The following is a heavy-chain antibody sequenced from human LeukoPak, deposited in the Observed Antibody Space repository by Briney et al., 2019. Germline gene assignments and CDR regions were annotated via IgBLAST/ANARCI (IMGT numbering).Heavy chain of an antibody. V-gene: IGHV4-34*01. D-gene: IGHD3-10*01. J-gene: IGHJ4*02. Sequence: SETLSLTCAVYGGSFSGYYWSWIRQPPGKGLEWIGEINHSGSTNYNPSLKSRVTISVDTSKNQFSLKLSSVTAADTAVYYCAREKGRYYGSGSYVYWGQGTLVTVSS. CDR1: GGSFSGYY. CDR2: INHSGST. CDR3: AREKGRYYGSGSYVY.